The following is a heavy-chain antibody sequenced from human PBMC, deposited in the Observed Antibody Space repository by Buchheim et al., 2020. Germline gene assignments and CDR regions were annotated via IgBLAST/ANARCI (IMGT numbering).Heavy chain of an antibody. CDR1: GFTFSSYW. CDR3: ARAAVAGFWASSDWFDP. V-gene: IGHV3-74*01. Sequence: EVQLVESGGGLVQPGGSLRLSCAASGFTFSSYWMHWVRQAPGKGLVWVSRINSDGSSTSYADSVKGRFTISRDNAKNTLYLQMNSLRAEDTAVYYCARAAVAGFWASSDWFDPWGQGTL. D-gene: IGHD6-19*01. CDR2: INSDGSST. J-gene: IGHJ5*02.